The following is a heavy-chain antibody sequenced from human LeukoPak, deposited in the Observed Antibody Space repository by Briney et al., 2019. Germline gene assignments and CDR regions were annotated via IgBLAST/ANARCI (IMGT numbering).Heavy chain of an antibody. V-gene: IGHV3-33*01. CDR3: ARSMVRGASWFDP. CDR2: IGHDGRQK. Sequence: GGSLRLSCAAFGFTFTNYGMHWVRQAPGKGLEWVADIGHDGRQKFYADSVKGRFTISRGNSKNTLYLQMNSLRAEDTAVYYCARSMVRGASWFDPWGQGTLVTVSS. D-gene: IGHD3-10*01. J-gene: IGHJ5*02. CDR1: GFTFTNYG.